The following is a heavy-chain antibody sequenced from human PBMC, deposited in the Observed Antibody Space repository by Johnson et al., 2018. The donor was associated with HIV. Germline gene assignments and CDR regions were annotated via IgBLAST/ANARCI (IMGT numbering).Heavy chain of an antibody. D-gene: IGHD3-22*01. CDR1: GFTFSSYA. V-gene: IGHV3-43D*03. CDR3: AKAGDSSGRDAFDI. CDR2: ISWDGGST. Sequence: VQLVESGGGVVQPGRSLRLSCAASGFTFSSYAMHWVRQAPGKGLEWVSLISWDGGSTYYADSVKGRFTISRDNSKNSLYLQMNILRAEDTALYYCAKAGDSSGRDAFDIWGQGTMVTVSS. J-gene: IGHJ3*02.